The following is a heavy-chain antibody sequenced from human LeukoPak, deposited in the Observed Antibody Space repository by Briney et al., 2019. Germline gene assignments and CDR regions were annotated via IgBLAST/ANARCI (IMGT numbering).Heavy chain of an antibody. CDR2: TYYRSKWYN. CDR3: AREDTSSGWYVAAFDI. Sequence: SQTLSLTCAISGDSVSSKSAAWNWIRQSPARGLEGLGRTYYRSKWYNDYAVSVKSRITINPDTSKNQFSLQLNSVTPEDTAVYYCAREDTSSGWYVAAFDIWGQGTMVTVSS. D-gene: IGHD6-19*01. CDR1: GDSVSSKSAA. J-gene: IGHJ3*02. V-gene: IGHV6-1*01.